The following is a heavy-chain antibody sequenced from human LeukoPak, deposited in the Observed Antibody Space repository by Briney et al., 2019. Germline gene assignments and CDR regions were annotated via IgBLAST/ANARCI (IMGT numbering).Heavy chain of an antibody. CDR2: ISAYNGNI. Sequence: ASVKVSCKASGYTFTSYGISWVRQAPGQGLEWMGWISAYNGNINYAQKLQGRVTMTTDTSTSTACMELRSLRSDDTAVYYCARFGRAAAGFYFDYWGQGTLVTVSS. J-gene: IGHJ4*02. CDR1: GYTFTSYG. D-gene: IGHD6-13*01. CDR3: ARFGRAAAGFYFDY. V-gene: IGHV1-18*01.